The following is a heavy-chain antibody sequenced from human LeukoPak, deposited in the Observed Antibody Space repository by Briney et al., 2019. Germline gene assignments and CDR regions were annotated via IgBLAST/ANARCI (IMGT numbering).Heavy chain of an antibody. V-gene: IGHV1-2*02. J-gene: IGHJ6*03. CDR1: GYTFTGYY. CDR3: AREAQDFRTGNHRPGHYDYMDV. Sequence: ASVKVSCKASGYTFTGYYMHWVRQAPGQGLEWMGWINPNSGGTNYAQKFQGRVTMTRDTSISTAYMELSRLRSDDTAVYYCAREAQDFRTGNHRPGHYDYMDVWGKGTAVTVSS. CDR2: INPNSGGT. D-gene: IGHD1-14*01.